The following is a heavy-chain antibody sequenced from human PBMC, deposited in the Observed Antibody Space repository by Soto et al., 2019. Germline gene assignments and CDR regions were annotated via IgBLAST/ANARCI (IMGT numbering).Heavy chain of an antibody. V-gene: IGHV2-70*11. D-gene: IGHD2-2*01. CDR2: IDWDGDT. J-gene: IGHJ4*02. CDR1: GFSLSTSGVC. CDR3: GRILGYCVSTSCYDDFDY. Sequence: SGPTLVNPTQTLTLTCTFSGFSLSTSGVCVSWIRQPPGKALEWLARIDWDGDTYYNTSLKNRLTISKDTSKNQVVLTMTNVDPVDTGTYYCGRILGYCVSTSCYDDFDYWGQGTLVTVSS.